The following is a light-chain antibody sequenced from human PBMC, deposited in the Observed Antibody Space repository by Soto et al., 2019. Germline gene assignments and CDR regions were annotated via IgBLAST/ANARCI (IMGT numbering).Light chain of an antibody. CDR1: QSVSSY. Sequence: EIVLTQSPATLSLSPGERATLSCRASQSVSSYLAWYQQKPGQAPRLLIYDASNRATGIPARFSGSGSGTDFTLPISRLEPEDFAVYYCQQRGNWPPYTFGQGTKLEIK. J-gene: IGKJ2*01. CDR3: QQRGNWPPYT. CDR2: DAS. V-gene: IGKV3-11*01.